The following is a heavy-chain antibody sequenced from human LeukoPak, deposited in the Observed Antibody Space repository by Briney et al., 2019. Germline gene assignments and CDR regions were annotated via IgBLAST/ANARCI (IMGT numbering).Heavy chain of an antibody. CDR1: GYTFTSYD. V-gene: IGHV1-8*01. CDR3: ARGRYDFWSGYYKRPRTYYYYMDV. CDR2: MNPNSGNT. D-gene: IGHD3-3*01. J-gene: IGHJ6*03. Sequence: ASVKVSCKASGYTFTSYDINWVRQATGQGLEWMGWMNPNSGNTGYAQKFQGRVTMTRNTSISTAYMELSSLRSEDTAVYYCARGRYDFWSGYYKRPRTYYYYMDVWGKGTTVTVSS.